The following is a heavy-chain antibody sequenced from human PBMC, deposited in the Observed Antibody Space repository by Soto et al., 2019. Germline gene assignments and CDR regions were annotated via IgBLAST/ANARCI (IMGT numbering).Heavy chain of an antibody. CDR2: ISSSSSYI. Sequence: EVQLVESGGGLVKPGGSLRLSCAASGFTFSSYSMNWVRQAPGKGLEWVSSISSSSSYIYYADSVKGRFTISRDNAKNSRYLQMNSLRAEDTAVYYCARAGPANGESIAARPYWYFDLWGRGTLVTVSS. V-gene: IGHV3-21*01. CDR3: ARAGPANGESIAARPYWYFDL. J-gene: IGHJ2*01. D-gene: IGHD6-6*01. CDR1: GFTFSSYS.